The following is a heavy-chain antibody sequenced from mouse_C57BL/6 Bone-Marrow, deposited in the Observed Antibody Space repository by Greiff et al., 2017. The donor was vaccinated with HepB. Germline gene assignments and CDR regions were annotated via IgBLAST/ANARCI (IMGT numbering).Heavy chain of an antibody. J-gene: IGHJ4*01. CDR2: ISYDGSN. CDR1: GYSITSGYY. D-gene: IGHD1-1*01. V-gene: IGHV3-6*01. CDR3: ARHVVAKYYYAMDY. Sequence: EVKLQESGPGLVKPSQSLSLTCSVTGYSITSGYYWNWIRQFPGNKLEWMGYISYDGSNNYNPSLKNRISITRDTSKNQFFLKLNSVTTEDTATYYCARHVVAKYYYAMDYWGQGTSVTVSS.